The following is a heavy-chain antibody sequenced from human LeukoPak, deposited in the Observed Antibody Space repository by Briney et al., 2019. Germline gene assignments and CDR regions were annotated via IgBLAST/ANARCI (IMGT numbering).Heavy chain of an antibody. CDR2: ISTYNDNT. Sequence: GASVKVSCKASGYTFTGYYMHWVRQAPGQGLEWMGWISTYNDNTNYAQKLQGRVTMTTDTSTTTAYMELRSLRSDDTAVYYCARDLGWNHFPYAMDVWGQGTTVTVSS. J-gene: IGHJ6*02. CDR1: GYTFTGYY. V-gene: IGHV1-18*04. CDR3: ARDLGWNHFPYAMDV. D-gene: IGHD1-1*01.